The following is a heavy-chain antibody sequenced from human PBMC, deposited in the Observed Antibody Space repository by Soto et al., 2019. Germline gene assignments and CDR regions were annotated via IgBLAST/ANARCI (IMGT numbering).Heavy chain of an antibody. Sequence: SETLSLTCTVSGGSISSGGYYWSWIRQHPGKGLEWIGYIYYSGSTYYNPSLKSRVTISVDTSKNQFSLKLSSVTAADTAVYYCARAISGDSSSWFDYWGQGTLVTVSS. CDR3: ARAISGDSSSWFDY. CDR2: IYYSGST. D-gene: IGHD6-13*01. J-gene: IGHJ4*02. V-gene: IGHV4-31*03. CDR1: GGSISSGGYY.